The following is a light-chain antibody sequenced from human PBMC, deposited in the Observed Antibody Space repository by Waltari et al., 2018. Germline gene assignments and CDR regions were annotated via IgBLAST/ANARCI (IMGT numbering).Light chain of an antibody. Sequence: QSVLTQPPSVSAAPGQRVSISCSGTFPNIKSNYVSWYQQFPGTAPKLLIYDKKNGPAGIPDRCSASKSGTSATLDITGLQTGDEADYYCGAWDNSLKGYVFGAGTKVSVL. CDR1: FPNIKSNY. CDR2: DKK. CDR3: GAWDNSLKGYV. V-gene: IGLV1-51*01. J-gene: IGLJ1*01.